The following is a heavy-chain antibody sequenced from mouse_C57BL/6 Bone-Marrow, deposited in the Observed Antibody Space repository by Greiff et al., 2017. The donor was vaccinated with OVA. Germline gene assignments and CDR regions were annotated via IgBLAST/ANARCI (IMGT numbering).Heavy chain of an antibody. CDR2: IDPSDSYT. Sequence: QVQLQQPGAELVMPGASVKLSCKASCYTFTSYWMHWVKQRPGQGLEWIGEIDPSDSYTNYNQKFKGKSTLTVDKSSTPAYMQLSSLTSEDSAVYYCASDYGSSYDWYFDVWGTGTTVTVSS. CDR1: CYTFTSYW. CDR3: ASDYGSSYDWYFDV. D-gene: IGHD1-1*01. J-gene: IGHJ1*03. V-gene: IGHV1-69*01.